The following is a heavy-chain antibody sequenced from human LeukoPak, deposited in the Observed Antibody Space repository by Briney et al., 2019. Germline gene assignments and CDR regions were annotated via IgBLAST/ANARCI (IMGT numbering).Heavy chain of an antibody. Sequence: PSETLSLTCTVSGGSISTYFWSWIRQPPGKGLEWIGYVCYSGSTNYNPSLKSRVTISVDTSKNQFSLKLTSVTAADTAVYYCARGALDTSGSYYNPQPFDYWGQGTLVTVSS. D-gene: IGHD3-10*01. J-gene: IGHJ4*02. CDR2: VCYSGST. V-gene: IGHV4-59*01. CDR3: ARGALDTSGSYYNPQPFDY. CDR1: GGSISTYF.